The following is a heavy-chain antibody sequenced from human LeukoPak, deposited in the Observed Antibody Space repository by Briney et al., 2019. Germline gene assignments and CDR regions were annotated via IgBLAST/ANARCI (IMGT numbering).Heavy chain of an antibody. CDR3: ARGGKRNTAMVDY. J-gene: IGHJ4*02. V-gene: IGHV4-34*01. D-gene: IGHD5-18*01. CDR2: INHSGST. Sequence: SETLSLTCAVYGGSFSGYYWSWIRQPPGKGLEWIGEINHSGSTNYNPSLKSRVTISVDTSKNQFSLKLSSVTAADTAVYYCARGGKRNTAMVDYWGQGALVTVSS. CDR1: GGSFSGYY.